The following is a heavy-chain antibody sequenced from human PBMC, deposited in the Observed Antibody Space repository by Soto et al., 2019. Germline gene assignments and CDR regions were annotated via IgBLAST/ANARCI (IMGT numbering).Heavy chain of an antibody. CDR3: ARGLPYYDFWSGYSNYYYYGMDV. CDR2: INHSGST. V-gene: IGHV4-34*01. J-gene: IGHJ6*02. CDR1: GGSFSGYY. Sequence: SETLSLTCAVYGGSFSGYYWSWIRQPPGKGLEWIGEINHSGSTNYNPSLKSRVTISVDTSKNQFSLKLSSVTAADTAVYYCARGLPYYDFWSGYSNYYYYGMDVRGQGTTVTVSS. D-gene: IGHD3-3*01.